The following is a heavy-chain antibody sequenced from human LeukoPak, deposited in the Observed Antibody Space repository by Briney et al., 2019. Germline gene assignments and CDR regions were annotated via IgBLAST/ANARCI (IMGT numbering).Heavy chain of an antibody. CDR3: AKDTGVVAAGASAFDY. J-gene: IGHJ4*02. Sequence: GGSLRLSCAASGFTFSSYAMSWVRQAPGKGLGWVSGISGSGGSTYYADSVKGRFNISRDKPKNTLYLQMSSLSPEDTAVYYCAKDTGVVAAGASAFDYWGQGTLVTVSS. V-gene: IGHV3-23*01. D-gene: IGHD6-13*01. CDR1: GFTFSSYA. CDR2: ISGSGGST.